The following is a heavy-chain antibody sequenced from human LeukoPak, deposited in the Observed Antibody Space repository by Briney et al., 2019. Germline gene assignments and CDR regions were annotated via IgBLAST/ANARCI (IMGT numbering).Heavy chain of an antibody. Sequence: ASVKVSCKASGFTFSGSAIQWVRQARGQRPEWIGWIVVGSGNTNYAQKFQERVTITRDMSTSTAYMELSSLGSEDTAVYYCAADMEPTDPYNWVDPWGQGTLVTVSS. CDR2: IVVGSGNT. D-gene: IGHD1-14*01. J-gene: IGHJ5*02. CDR3: AADMEPTDPYNWVDP. CDR1: GFTFSGSA. V-gene: IGHV1-58*02.